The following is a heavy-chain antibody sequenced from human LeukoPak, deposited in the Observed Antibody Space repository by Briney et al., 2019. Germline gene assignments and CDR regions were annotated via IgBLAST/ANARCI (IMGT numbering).Heavy chain of an antibody. CDR1: GGSFSGYY. V-gene: IGHV4-34*01. CDR3: ARGGDTEYYYYGMDV. CDR2: INHSGST. Sequence: PSETLSLTCAVYGGSFSGYYWSWIRQPPGKGLEWIGEINHSGSTNYNPSLKSRVTISVDTSKNQFSLKLSSATAADTAVYYCARGGDTEYYYYGMDVWGKGTTVTVSS. J-gene: IGHJ6*04. D-gene: IGHD4-17*01.